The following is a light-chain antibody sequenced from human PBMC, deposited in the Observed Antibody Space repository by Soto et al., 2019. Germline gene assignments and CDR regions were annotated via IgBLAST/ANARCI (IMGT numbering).Light chain of an antibody. CDR3: QRLSDYPIT. CDR1: QDISSY. CDR2: AAA. J-gene: IGKJ5*01. V-gene: IGKV1-9*01. Sequence: DIQLTQSPSFLSASVGDRVTITCRASQDISSYLAWYQQKPGKAPQFLLYAAATLRVGVPSRFSESGSGTEFTLTISSLQPEESATYYCQRLSDYPITFGQGTRLEIK.